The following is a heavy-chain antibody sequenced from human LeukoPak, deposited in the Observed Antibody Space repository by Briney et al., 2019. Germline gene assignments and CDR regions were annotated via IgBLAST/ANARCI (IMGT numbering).Heavy chain of an antibody. CDR2: MNPNSGNT. J-gene: IGHJ6*03. CDR3: ARGRHCSSTSCYYYHYYYMDV. D-gene: IGHD2-2*01. CDR1: GYTFTSYD. V-gene: IGHV1-8*01. Sequence: ASVKVSCKASGYTFTSYDINWVRQATGQGLEWMGWMNPNSGNTGYAQKFQGRVTMTRNTSISTAYMELSSLRSEDTAVYYCARGRHCSSTSCYYYHYYYMDVWGKGTTVTVSS.